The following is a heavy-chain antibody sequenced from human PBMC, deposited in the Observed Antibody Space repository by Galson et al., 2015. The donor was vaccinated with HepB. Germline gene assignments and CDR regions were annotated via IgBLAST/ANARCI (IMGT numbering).Heavy chain of an antibody. Sequence: SVTVSCKASGSTFTSYGISWVRQAPGQGLEWMRWISAYNGNTNYAQKLQGRVTMTTDTSTSTAYMELRSLRSDDTAVYYCARWGDCGGDCYYGMDVWGQGTPVTVSS. CDR2: ISAYNGNT. CDR3: ARWGDCGGDCYYGMDV. CDR1: GSTFTSYG. J-gene: IGHJ6*02. V-gene: IGHV1-18*04. D-gene: IGHD2-21*01.